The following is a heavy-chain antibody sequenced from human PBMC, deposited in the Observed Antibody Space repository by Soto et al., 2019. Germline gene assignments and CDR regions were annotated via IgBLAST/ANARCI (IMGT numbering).Heavy chain of an antibody. V-gene: IGHV3-33*01. CDR1: GFLFSTYG. CDR3: ARAVGPFDF. CDR2: IWYDGSTK. J-gene: IGHJ3*01. Sequence: QVQLVESGGGVVQPGRSLRLSCAASGFLFSTYGMHWVRQAPGKGLEWVAVIWYDGSTKYYADSVRGRFTISRDNSKDTLYLQMNILRAEDTAGYYCARAVGPFDFWGQGTLVTVSS.